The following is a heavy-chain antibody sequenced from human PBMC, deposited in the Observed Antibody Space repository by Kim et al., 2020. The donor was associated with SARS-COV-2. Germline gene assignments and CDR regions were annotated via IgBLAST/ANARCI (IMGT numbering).Heavy chain of an antibody. J-gene: IGHJ4*02. V-gene: IGHV4-59*01. D-gene: IGHD4-17*01. Sequence: TAYTPYRKSRVTISVDTSKNQFTLKRSSVTAADTAGYDCARVSTVTTLDYWGQGTLVTVSS. CDR2: T. CDR3: ARVSTVTTLDY.